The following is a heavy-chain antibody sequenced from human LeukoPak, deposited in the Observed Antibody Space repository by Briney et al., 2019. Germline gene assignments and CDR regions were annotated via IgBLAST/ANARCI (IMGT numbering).Heavy chain of an antibody. J-gene: IGHJ4*02. D-gene: IGHD4-17*01. CDR1: WFAFWGFC. CDR2: ISGRGDNT. Sequence: GSLRLSCFGSWFAFWGFCMGWVRQAPGKGLGWVSRISGRGDNTYYADSVEGRFTVSRDNSKSTVYLQMNSLRAEDTALYYCARGRGGDYVPSRFDYWGQGTLVTVSS. V-gene: IGHV3-23*01. CDR3: ARGRGGDYVPSRFDY.